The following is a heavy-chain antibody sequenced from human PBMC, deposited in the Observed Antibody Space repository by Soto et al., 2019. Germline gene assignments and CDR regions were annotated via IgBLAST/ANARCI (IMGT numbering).Heavy chain of an antibody. Sequence: EVQLVESGGGLVKPGGSLRLSCAASGFTFSSYSMNWVRQAPGKGLEWVSSISSGSSYIYYADSVTGRFTISRDNAKNSLYLQMNSLRAEDTAVYYCARSSGGSGKLWNYYGMDVWGQGTTVTVSS. D-gene: IGHD3-10*01. J-gene: IGHJ6*02. CDR2: ISSGSSYI. CDR1: GFTFSSYS. V-gene: IGHV3-21*06. CDR3: ARSSGGSGKLWNYYGMDV.